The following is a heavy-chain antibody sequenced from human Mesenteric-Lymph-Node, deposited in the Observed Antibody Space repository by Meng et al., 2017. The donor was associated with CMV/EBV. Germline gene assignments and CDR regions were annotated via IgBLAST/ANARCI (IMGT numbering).Heavy chain of an antibody. CDR3: AHRTPTITVATVFDS. J-gene: IGHJ4*02. CDR2: LYWDGDA. Sequence: SGFSHASGGWGLGSMRQPPGKALEWLALLYWDGDARYSPSLRNRLTITRDPSKNQVVLTLTNVDPVDTATYFCAHRTPTITVATVFDSWGQGTLVTVSS. D-gene: IGHD5-12*01. CDR1: GFSHASGGWG. V-gene: IGHV2-5*02.